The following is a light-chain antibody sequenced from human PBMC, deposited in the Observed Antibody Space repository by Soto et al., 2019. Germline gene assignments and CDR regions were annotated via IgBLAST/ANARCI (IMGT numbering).Light chain of an antibody. CDR1: TSDVGTYNS. CDR2: EVS. Sequence: QSALTQPPSVSGSPGQSVTISCTGITSDVGTYNSVSWYQQPPGTAPKLMLYEVSSRPSGVPDRFSGSKSGNTASLTISGLQPEDEADYYCSFYTTRSTLLFGGGTKLTVL. CDR3: SFYTTRSTLL. V-gene: IGLV2-18*01. J-gene: IGLJ2*01.